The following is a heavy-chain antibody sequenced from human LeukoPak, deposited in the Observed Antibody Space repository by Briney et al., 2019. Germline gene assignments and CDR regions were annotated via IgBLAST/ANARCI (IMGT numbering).Heavy chain of an antibody. CDR1: GFTFSSYV. CDR2: ISGSGGST. CDR3: AKDLIYYYERSAFDI. J-gene: IGHJ3*02. Sequence: GGSLRLSCAASGFTFSSYVMSWVRQAPGKGLEWVSAISGSGGSTYYADSVKGRFTISRDNSKNTLYLQMNSLRAEDTAVYYCAKDLIYYYERSAFDIWGQGTMVTVSS. V-gene: IGHV3-23*01. D-gene: IGHD3-22*01.